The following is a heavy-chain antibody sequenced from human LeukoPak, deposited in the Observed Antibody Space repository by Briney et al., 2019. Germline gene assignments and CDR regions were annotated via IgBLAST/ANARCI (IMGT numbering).Heavy chain of an antibody. CDR3: ARSRFGGDYEGYFDY. CDR1: GGSISSSSYY. D-gene: IGHD4-17*01. V-gene: IGHV4-39*06. J-gene: IGHJ4*02. CDR2: IYYSGST. Sequence: SETLSLTCTVSGGSISSSSYYWGWIRQPPGKGLEWIGSIYYSGSTYYNPSLKSRVTISVDTSKNQFPLKLSSVTAADTAVYYCARSRFGGDYEGYFDYWGQGTLVTVSS.